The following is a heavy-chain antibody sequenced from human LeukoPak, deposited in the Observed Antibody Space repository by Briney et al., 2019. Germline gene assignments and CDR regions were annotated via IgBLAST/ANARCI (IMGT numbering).Heavy chain of an antibody. V-gene: IGHV1-69*05. CDR3: ARALGMHYYDSSGYNY. Sequence: SVKVSCKASGGTFSSYAISWVRQAPGQGLEWMGGIIPIFGTANYAQKFQGRVTITTDESTSTAYMELSSLRSEDTAVYYCARALGMHYYDSSGYNYWGQGTLVTVSS. CDR1: GGTFSSYA. J-gene: IGHJ4*02. CDR2: IIPIFGTA. D-gene: IGHD3-22*01.